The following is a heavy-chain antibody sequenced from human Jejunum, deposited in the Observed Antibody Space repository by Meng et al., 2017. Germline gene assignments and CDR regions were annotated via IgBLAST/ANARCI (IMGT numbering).Heavy chain of an antibody. Sequence: GESLEISCAASGFTFSSYGMNWVRQAPGKGLEWLSHISTSGSTIYYADSVKGRFTISRDNTKNSVYLQMNSLRAEDTAVYYCREWLSTFDIWGQGTRVTGSS. J-gene: IGHJ3*02. CDR3: REWLSTFDI. D-gene: IGHD3-3*01. V-gene: IGHV3-48*03. CDR2: ISTSGSTI. CDR1: GFTFSSYG.